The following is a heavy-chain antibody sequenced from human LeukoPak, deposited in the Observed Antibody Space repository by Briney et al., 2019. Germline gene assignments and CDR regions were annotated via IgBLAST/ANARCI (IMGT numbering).Heavy chain of an antibody. CDR3: AKELSSGWYKAHPFDY. V-gene: IGHV3-23*01. CDR1: GFTFSSYA. J-gene: IGHJ4*02. Sequence: PGGSLRLSCAAPGFTFSSYAMSWVRQAPGKGLEWVSAISGSGGSTYYADSVKGRFTISRDNSKNTLYLQMNSLRAEDTAVYYCAKELSSGWYKAHPFDYWGQGTLVTVSS. CDR2: ISGSGGST. D-gene: IGHD6-19*01.